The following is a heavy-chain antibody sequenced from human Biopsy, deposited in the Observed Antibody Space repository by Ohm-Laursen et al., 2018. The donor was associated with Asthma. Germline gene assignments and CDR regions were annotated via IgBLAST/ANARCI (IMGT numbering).Heavy chain of an antibody. D-gene: IGHD3-3*01. CDR2: ISYDGSNK. CDR3: AKDTEGRYDFWSGLSYNYYGMDV. V-gene: IGHV3-30*18. CDR1: GFTFSSYG. J-gene: IGHJ6*02. Sequence: SSLRLFCTASGFTFSSYGMYWVRQAPGKGLEWVAVISYDGSNKYYADSVKGRFTISRDNSKNTLYLQMNSLRAEDTAVYYCAKDTEGRYDFWSGLSYNYYGMDVWGQGTTVTVSS.